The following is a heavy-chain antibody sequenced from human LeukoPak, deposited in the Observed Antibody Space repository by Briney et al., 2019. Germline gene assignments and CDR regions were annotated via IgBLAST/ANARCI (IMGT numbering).Heavy chain of an antibody. D-gene: IGHD2-2*01. CDR2: IWNDGSNK. J-gene: IGHJ4*02. CDR1: GFTFSSYG. V-gene: IGHV3-33*01. Sequence: PGGSLRLSCAASGFTFSSYGMHWVRQAPGQGLEWVAVIWNDGSNKYYVDSVKGRFTISRDNSKNALYLQMNSLRTEDTAVYYCARDYCSSTSCLFDYWGQGTLVTVSS. CDR3: ARDYCSSTSCLFDY.